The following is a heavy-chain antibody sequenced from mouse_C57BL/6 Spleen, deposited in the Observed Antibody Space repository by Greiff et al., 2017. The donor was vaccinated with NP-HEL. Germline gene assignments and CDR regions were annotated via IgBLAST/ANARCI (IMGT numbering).Heavy chain of an antibody. V-gene: IGHV3-6*01. CDR2: ISYDGSN. D-gene: IGHD2-12*01. J-gene: IGHJ4*01. CDR3: AGLRLDYAMDY. CDR1: GYSITSGYY. Sequence: EVKLEESGPGLVKPSQSLSLTCSVTGYSITSGYYWNWIRQFPGNKLEWMGYISYDGSNNYNPSLKNRISITRDTSKNQFFLKLNSVTTEDTATYYCAGLRLDYAMDYWGQGTSVTVSS.